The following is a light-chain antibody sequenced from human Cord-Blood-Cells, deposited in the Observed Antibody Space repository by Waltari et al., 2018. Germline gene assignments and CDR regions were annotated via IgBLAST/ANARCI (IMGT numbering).Light chain of an antibody. CDR1: QSVLYISNDKNY. CDR2: WAS. J-gene: IGKJ4*01. CDR3: QQYYSTPLT. V-gene: IGKV4-1*01. Sequence: DIVLTQSPDSLAVSLGERATINCKSTQSVLYISNDKNYLAWYQQKPGQPPKLLIYWASTRESGVPDRFSCSGSGTDFTLTISSMQAEDVAVYYCQQYYSTPLTFGGGTKVEIK.